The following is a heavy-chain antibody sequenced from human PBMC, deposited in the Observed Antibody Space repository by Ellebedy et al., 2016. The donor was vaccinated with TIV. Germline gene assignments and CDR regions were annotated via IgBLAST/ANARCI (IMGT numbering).Heavy chain of an antibody. Sequence: GESLKISCEASGFTFSRFTMGWVRQGPGKGLEWVAHMNEDGSSKTYVASVRGRFIISRDNAKNSLYLQMNSLRFEDTAVYYCAKDPNWESGYWGQGTLVTVSS. CDR1: GFTFSRFT. CDR3: AKDPNWESGY. J-gene: IGHJ4*02. D-gene: IGHD7-27*01. V-gene: IGHV3-7*04. CDR2: MNEDGSSK.